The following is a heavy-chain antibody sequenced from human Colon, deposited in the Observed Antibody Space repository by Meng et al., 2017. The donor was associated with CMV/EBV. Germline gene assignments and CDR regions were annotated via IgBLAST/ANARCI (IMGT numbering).Heavy chain of an antibody. J-gene: IGHJ4*02. CDR1: GFTFSSYA. Sequence: GGSLRLSCAASGFTFSSYAMSWVRQAPGQGLEWVSAISGSGGSTYYADSVKGRFTISRDNSKNTLYLQMNSLRAEDTAVYYCAGLGYSSSWPYFDYWGQGTLVTVSS. CDR2: ISGSGGST. CDR3: AGLGYSSSWPYFDY. D-gene: IGHD6-13*01. V-gene: IGHV3-23*01.